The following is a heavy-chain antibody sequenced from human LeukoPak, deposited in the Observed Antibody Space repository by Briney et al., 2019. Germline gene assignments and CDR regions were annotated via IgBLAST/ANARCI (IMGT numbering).Heavy chain of an antibody. CDR1: GSSFTSYW. CDR2: IYPGDSDT. J-gene: IGHJ3*02. CDR3: ARQKSLAFDI. V-gene: IGHV5-51*01. Sequence: GASLKISCKGSGSSFTSYWIGWVRQLPGKGLEWVGIIYPGDSDTRYSPSFQGQVTIPADKSISTAYLQWSSLKASDTAMYYCARQKSLAFDIWGQGTMVTVSS.